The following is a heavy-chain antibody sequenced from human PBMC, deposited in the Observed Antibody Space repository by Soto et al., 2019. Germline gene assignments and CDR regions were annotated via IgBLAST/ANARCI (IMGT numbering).Heavy chain of an antibody. Sequence: QVQLVESGGGVVQPGRSLRLSYAASGFTFSSYGMHWVRQAPGKGLEWVAVIWYDGSNKYYADSVKGRFTISRDNSKNTLYLQMNSLRAEDTAVYYCARAIAVAGVYYYYGMDVWGQGTTVTVSS. D-gene: IGHD6-19*01. CDR3: ARAIAVAGVYYYYGMDV. J-gene: IGHJ6*02. CDR1: GFTFSSYG. CDR2: IWYDGSNK. V-gene: IGHV3-33*01.